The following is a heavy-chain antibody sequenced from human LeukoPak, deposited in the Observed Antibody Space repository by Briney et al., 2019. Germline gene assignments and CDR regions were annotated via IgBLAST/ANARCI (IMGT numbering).Heavy chain of an antibody. J-gene: IGHJ3*02. D-gene: IGHD3-9*01. CDR1: GGSFSGYY. Sequence: SETLSLTCAVYGGSFSGYYWSWIRQPPGKGLEWIGEINHSGSTNYNPSLKSRVTISVDTSKNQFSLKLSSVTAADTAVYYCARREEGPRYFDWLLGADAFDIWGQGTMVTVSS. CDR2: INHSGST. V-gene: IGHV4-34*01. CDR3: ARREEGPRYFDWLLGADAFDI.